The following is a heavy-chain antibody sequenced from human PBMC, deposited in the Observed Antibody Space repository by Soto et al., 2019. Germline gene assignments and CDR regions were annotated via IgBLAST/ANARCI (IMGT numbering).Heavy chain of an antibody. CDR3: ARVSVTTRFDY. CDR2: ISSSGSTI. V-gene: IGHV3-48*03. Sequence: EVQLVESGGGLVQPGGYLRLSCAASGFTFSSYEMNWVRQAPGKGLEWVSYISSSGSTIYYADSVKGRFTISRDNAKNSLYLQMNSLRAEDTAVYYCARVSVTTRFDYWGQGTLVTVSS. CDR1: GFTFSSYE. D-gene: IGHD4-17*01. J-gene: IGHJ4*02.